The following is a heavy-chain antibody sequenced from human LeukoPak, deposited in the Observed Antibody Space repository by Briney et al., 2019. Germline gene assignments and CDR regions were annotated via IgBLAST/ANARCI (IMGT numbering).Heavy chain of an antibody. V-gene: IGHV4-4*09. CDR1: GGSISSYY. Sequence: SETLSLTCSVSGGSISSYYWSCIRQPPGKGLEWIGHIYASVGTTNYNPSFRSRVTMSVDTSRNQFSLRLSSVTAADTAVYYCARHVWGFSLGYMDVWGKGTTVTVSS. CDR3: ARHVWGFSLGYMDV. J-gene: IGHJ6*03. CDR2: IYASVGTT. D-gene: IGHD3-16*01.